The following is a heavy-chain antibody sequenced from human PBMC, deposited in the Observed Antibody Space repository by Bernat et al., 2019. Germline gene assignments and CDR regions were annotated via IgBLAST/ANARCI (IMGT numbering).Heavy chain of an antibody. CDR2: IYSGGST. D-gene: IGHD3-9*01. V-gene: IGHV3-53*01. CDR1: GFTVSSNY. Sequence: EVQLVESGGGLIQPGGSLRLSCAASGFTVSSNYMSWVHQAPGKGLEWVSVIYSGGSTYYADSVKGRFTISRDNSKNTLYLQMNSLRAEDTAVYYCAREGTYYDILTGYYGNWYFDLWGRGTLVTVSS. CDR3: AREGTYYDILTGYYGNWYFDL. J-gene: IGHJ2*01.